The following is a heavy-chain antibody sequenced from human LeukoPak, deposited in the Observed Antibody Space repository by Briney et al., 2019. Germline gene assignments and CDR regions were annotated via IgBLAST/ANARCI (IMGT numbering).Heavy chain of an antibody. CDR3: ARDRVGYSSSWYGSYNWFDP. J-gene: IGHJ5*02. D-gene: IGHD6-13*01. CDR2: ISSSSSYI. CDR1: GFTFSSYS. V-gene: IGHV3-21*01. Sequence: PGGSLRLSCAASGFTFSSYSMNWVRQAPGKGLEWVSSISSSSSYIYYADSVKGRFTISRDNAKNSLYLQMNSLRAEDTAVYYCARDRVGYSSSWYGSYNWFDPWGQGTLVTVSS.